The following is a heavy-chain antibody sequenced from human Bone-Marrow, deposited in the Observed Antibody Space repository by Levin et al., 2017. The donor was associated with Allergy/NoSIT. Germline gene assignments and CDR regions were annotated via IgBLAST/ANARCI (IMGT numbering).Heavy chain of an antibody. CDR2: IKRKIDGGTV. Sequence: GGSLRLSCAASGFSFSNSWMSWVRQAPGKGLEWVGRIKRKIDGGTVDYAAPVNGRFAVSRDDSKNSLYLQMNSLKSEDTGVYYCTAGVGSGDCDFWGQGTLVTVSP. J-gene: IGHJ4*02. CDR3: TAGVGSGDCDF. D-gene: IGHD1-26*01. CDR1: GFSFSNSW. V-gene: IGHV3-15*01.